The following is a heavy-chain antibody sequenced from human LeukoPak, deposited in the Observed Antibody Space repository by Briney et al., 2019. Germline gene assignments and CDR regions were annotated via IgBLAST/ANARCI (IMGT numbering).Heavy chain of an antibody. CDR2: IRYDGSNK. Sequence: GGSPRLSCAASGFTFSSYGMHWVRQAPGKGLEWVAFIRYDGSNKYYADSVKGRFTISRDNSKNTLYLQMNSLRAEDTAVYYCAKVLYYYGSGSVFDYWGQGTLVTVSS. J-gene: IGHJ4*02. V-gene: IGHV3-30*02. D-gene: IGHD3-10*01. CDR3: AKVLYYYGSGSVFDY. CDR1: GFTFSSYG.